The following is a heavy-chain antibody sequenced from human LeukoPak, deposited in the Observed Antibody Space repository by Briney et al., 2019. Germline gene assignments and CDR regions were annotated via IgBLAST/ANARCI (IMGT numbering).Heavy chain of an antibody. V-gene: IGHV1-8*01. Sequence: ASVKVSCKASGYTFTSYDINWVRQATGQGLEWMGWMNPNSGNTGYAQKFQGRVTMTRNTSISTAYMELSSLRSEDTAVYYCARQRLLWFGEFPHYGMDVWGQGTTVTVSS. CDR1: GYTFTSYD. D-gene: IGHD3-10*01. CDR3: ARQRLLWFGEFPHYGMDV. J-gene: IGHJ6*02. CDR2: MNPNSGNT.